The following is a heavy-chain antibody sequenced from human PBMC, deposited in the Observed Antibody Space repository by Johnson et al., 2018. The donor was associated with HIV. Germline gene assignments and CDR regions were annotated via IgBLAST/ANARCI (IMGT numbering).Heavy chain of an antibody. CDR1: GFTFSRNA. J-gene: IGHJ3*02. CDR2: ISFDGTEK. V-gene: IGHV3-30*18. Sequence: QVQLVESGGGVVQPGRSLGLSCTASGFTFSRNAMHWVRQPPGKGLEWVAVISFDGTEKHYGDSVRGRFTFSRDNSKNTLSLQMSSLTAEDTAIYNCAKRKGGGADAFDIWGQGTMVTVSS. D-gene: IGHD3-16*01. CDR3: AKRKGGGADAFDI.